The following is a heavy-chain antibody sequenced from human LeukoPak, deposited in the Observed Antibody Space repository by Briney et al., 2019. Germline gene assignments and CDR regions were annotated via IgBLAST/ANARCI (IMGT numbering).Heavy chain of an antibody. CDR2: IIPIFGTA. V-gene: IGHV1-69*13. CDR3: AIGLPYSSGWFGDY. Sequence: ASVKVSCKASGGTFSSYAISWVRQAPGQGLEWMGGIIPIFGTANYAQKFQGRVTITADESTSTAYMELSSLRSEDTAVYYCAIGLPYSSGWFGDYWGQGTLVTVSS. CDR1: GGTFSSYA. D-gene: IGHD6-19*01. J-gene: IGHJ4*02.